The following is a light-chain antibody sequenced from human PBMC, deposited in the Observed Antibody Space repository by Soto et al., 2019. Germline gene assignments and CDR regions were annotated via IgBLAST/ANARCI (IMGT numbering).Light chain of an antibody. CDR1: SSNIGVNT. J-gene: IGLJ3*02. CDR2: SAN. CDR3: ASWDDSVNAGV. Sequence: QSVLTQPPSASGTPGQRVTISCSGSSSNIGVNTVNWYQQLPGAAPKLLIYSANQRPSGVPDRFSGSKSGTSASLAISGLQSEDEADYHCASWDDSVNAGVFGGGTKLTVL. V-gene: IGLV1-44*01.